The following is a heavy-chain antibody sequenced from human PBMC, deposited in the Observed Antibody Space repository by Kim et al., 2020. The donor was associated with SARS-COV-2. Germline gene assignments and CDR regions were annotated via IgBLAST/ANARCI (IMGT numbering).Heavy chain of an antibody. CDR1: GYTFTSYY. CDR3: ARGGSGSPYYYGMDV. Sequence: ASVKVSCKASGYTFTSYYMHWVRQAPGQGLEWMGIINPSDGSTSYAQKFQGRVTITRDTSTSTVYMELSSLRSEDTAVYYCARGGSGSPYYYGMDVWGQGTTVTVSS. D-gene: IGHD1-26*01. V-gene: IGHV1-46*01. CDR2: INPSDGST. J-gene: IGHJ6*02.